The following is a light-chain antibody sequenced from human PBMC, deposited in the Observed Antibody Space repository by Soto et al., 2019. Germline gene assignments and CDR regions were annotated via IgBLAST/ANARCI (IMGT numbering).Light chain of an antibody. V-gene: IGKV1-39*01. J-gene: IGKJ1*01. CDR3: QQTYSTPWT. CDR2: GAS. Sequence: DIQMTQSPSSLSAFVGDRVTIACRASQSISTYLNWYQQKPGKAPKLLIYGASTLQSGVPSRFSGSGSGPDFTLTINSLQPEDFATYYCQQTYSTPWTFGQGTKWIS. CDR1: QSISTY.